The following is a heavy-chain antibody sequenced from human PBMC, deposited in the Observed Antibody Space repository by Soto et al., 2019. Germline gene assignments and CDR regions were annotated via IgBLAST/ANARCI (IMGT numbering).Heavy chain of an antibody. CDR1: GFTFSDYW. D-gene: IGHD1-1*01. CDR2: MNSDGSST. V-gene: IGHV3-74*01. J-gene: IGHJ4*02. Sequence: GGSLRLSCAASGFTFSDYWMHWVRQVTGKGLVWVSRMNSDGSSTTYADSVKGRFTISRDNAKNTPYLQMNSLRAEDTAVYYCARVLEPKDYWGQGTLVTVSS. CDR3: ARVLEPKDY.